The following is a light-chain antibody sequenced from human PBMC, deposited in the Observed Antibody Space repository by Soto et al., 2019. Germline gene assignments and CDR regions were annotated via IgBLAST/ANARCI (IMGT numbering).Light chain of an antibody. CDR1: QSVSNNY. CDR2: GAS. CDR3: QQYNHWYT. Sequence: EIVLTQSPGTLSLSPGERATLSCRASQSVSNNYLAWYQQKPGQAPRLLIYGASNRATGIPDRFSGSGSGTDFTLTISRLEPEDFAVYYCQQYNHWYTFGQGTRLEIK. V-gene: IGKV3-20*01. J-gene: IGKJ2*01.